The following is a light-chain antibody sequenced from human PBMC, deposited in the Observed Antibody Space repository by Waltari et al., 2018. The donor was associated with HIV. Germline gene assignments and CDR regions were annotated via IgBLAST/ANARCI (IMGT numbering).Light chain of an antibody. V-gene: IGLV2-14*01. CDR2: EVS. CDR1: SSDVVLYNY. Sequence: QSALTQPASVSGSPGQSITISCTGTSSDVVLYNYVSWYQQHPGKAPKLLIYEVSNRPSGVSNRFSGSKSGNTASLTISGLQAEDEADYYCSSYTGSSTLYVFGTGTKVTVL. J-gene: IGLJ1*01. CDR3: SSYTGSSTLYV.